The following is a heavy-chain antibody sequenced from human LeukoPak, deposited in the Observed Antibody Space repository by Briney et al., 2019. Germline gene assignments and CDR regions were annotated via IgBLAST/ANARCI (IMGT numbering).Heavy chain of an antibody. Sequence: GGSLRLSCAASGFTFSDYYMSWIRQAPGKGLEWVSYISSSSSYTNYADSVKGRFTISRDNAKNSLYLQMNSLRAEDTAVYYCASFSMRGRDYWGQGTLVTVSS. CDR2: ISSSSSYT. J-gene: IGHJ4*02. CDR3: ASFSMRGRDY. V-gene: IGHV3-11*03. CDR1: GFTFSDYY. D-gene: IGHD2/OR15-2a*01.